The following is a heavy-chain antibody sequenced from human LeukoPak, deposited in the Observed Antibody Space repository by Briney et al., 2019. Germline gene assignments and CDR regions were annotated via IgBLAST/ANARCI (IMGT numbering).Heavy chain of an antibody. J-gene: IGHJ2*01. CDR2: FYYSGST. Sequence: SETLSLTCTVSGGSISSGDYYWSWIRQPPGKGLEWVGYFYYSGSTYYNPSLKSRVTISVDTSKNQFSQKLSSVTAADTAVYYCARVRPPYGDYASWYFDLWGRGTLVTVSS. V-gene: IGHV4-30-4*01. CDR1: GGSISSGDYY. D-gene: IGHD4-17*01. CDR3: ARVRPPYGDYASWYFDL.